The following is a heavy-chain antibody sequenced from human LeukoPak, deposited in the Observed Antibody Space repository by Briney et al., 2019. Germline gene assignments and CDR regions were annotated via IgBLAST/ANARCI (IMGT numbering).Heavy chain of an antibody. CDR1: GYTFTGYY. CDR3: ARGSPLYSGYEDY. J-gene: IGHJ4*02. V-gene: IGHV1-2*02. Sequence: ASVKVSCKASGYTFTGYYMHWVRQDPGQGLEWMGWINPNSGGTNYAQKFQGRVTMTRDTSISPAYMELSRLRSDDTAVYYCARGSPLYSGYEDYWGQGTLVTVSS. CDR2: INPNSGGT. D-gene: IGHD5-12*01.